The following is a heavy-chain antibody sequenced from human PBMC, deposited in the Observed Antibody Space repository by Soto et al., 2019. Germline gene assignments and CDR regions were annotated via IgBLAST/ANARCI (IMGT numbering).Heavy chain of an antibody. CDR2: INPILGRA. D-gene: IGHD5-18*01. CDR1: GYTFTSYY. CDR3: ETLDTAMVHGWFDP. J-gene: IGHJ5*02. V-gene: IGHV1-46*01. Sequence: ASVKVSCKASGYTFTSYYLLWVRQAPGQGLEWMGLINPILGRANYAQKFQDRVTITADTSTSTTYMELSSLRSEDTAVYYCETLDTAMVHGWFDPWGQGTLVNVSS.